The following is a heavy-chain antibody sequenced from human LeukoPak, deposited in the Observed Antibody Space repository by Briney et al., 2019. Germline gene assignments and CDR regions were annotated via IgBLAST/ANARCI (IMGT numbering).Heavy chain of an antibody. J-gene: IGHJ4*02. CDR2: ISYDGSNK. Sequence: GRSLRLSCAASGFTFSSYGMHWVRQAPGKGLEWVAVISYDGSNKYYADSVKGRFTISRDNSKNTLYLEMNSLRADDTAVYYCAREYADYYFDYWGQGTLVTVSS. CDR1: GFTFSSYG. D-gene: IGHD2-21*01. CDR3: AREYADYYFDY. V-gene: IGHV3-30*03.